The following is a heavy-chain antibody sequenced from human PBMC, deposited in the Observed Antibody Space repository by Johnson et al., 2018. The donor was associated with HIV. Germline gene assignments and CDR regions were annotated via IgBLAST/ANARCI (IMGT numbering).Heavy chain of an antibody. J-gene: IGHJ3*01. CDR1: GFTFTSYA. CDR3: VRGGQWGATDAFDV. CDR2: IHSDDST. Sequence: VQLVESGGGLVQPGGSLRLSCAASGFTFTSYAMSWVRQPPGKGLEWVSVIHSDDSTYYADSVKGRFTISTDNAKNSLYLQMNSLRPEDTAVYYCVRGGQWGATDAFDVWGQGTMVTVSS. D-gene: IGHD6-19*01. V-gene: IGHV3-66*01.